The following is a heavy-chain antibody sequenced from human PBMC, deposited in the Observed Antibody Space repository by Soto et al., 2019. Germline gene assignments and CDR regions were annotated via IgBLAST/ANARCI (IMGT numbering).Heavy chain of an antibody. CDR3: ARNISNFRYYYYAMEV. Sequence: XESLKVTWQSSGYTFTGYWIGLVLQLPGKGLEWMGIIYPGDSDTRYSPSFQGHVTITVDKSTNTAYLQWNTLRASDTAMYYCARNISNFRYYYYAMEVWGQGTTVTVS. J-gene: IGHJ6*02. CDR2: IYPGDSDT. CDR1: GYTFTGYW. D-gene: IGHD4-4*01. V-gene: IGHV5-51*01.